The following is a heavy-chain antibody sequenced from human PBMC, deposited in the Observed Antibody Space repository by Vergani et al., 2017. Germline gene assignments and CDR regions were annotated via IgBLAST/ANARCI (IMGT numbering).Heavy chain of an antibody. J-gene: IGHJ6*02. V-gene: IGHV3-23*01. CDR2: ISSSGRNT. CDR1: GFTFSSYA. Sequence: VQLLESGGGLVQPGGSLRLSCAASGFTFSSYAMRWVRQVPGKGLEWVSGISSSGRNTYYSNSVKGRFTISRDNSKNTLYLQMNSLRADDTALYYCAKGVYCSSTICYGGRGYYYGMGVWGQGTMVIFSS. D-gene: IGHD2-2*01. CDR3: AKGVYCSSTICYGGRGYYYGMGV.